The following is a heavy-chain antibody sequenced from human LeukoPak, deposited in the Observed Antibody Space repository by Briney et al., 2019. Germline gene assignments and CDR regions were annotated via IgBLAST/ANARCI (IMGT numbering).Heavy chain of an antibody. CDR3: ARDLGRSCSSTSCHRVDP. CDR1: GGTFSSYA. Sequence: PVKVSCKASGGTFSSYAISWVRQAPGQGLEWMGRITPILGIANYAQKFQGRVTITADKSTSTAYMELSSLRSEDTAVYYCARDLGRSCSSTSCHRVDPRGQGTLVTVSS. V-gene: IGHV1-69*04. D-gene: IGHD2-2*01. J-gene: IGHJ5*02. CDR2: ITPILGIA.